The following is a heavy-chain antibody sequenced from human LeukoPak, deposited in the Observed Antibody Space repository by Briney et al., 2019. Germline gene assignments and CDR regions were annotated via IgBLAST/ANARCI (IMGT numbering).Heavy chain of an antibody. Sequence: ASVKASCKASGYTFTSYGISWVRQAPGQGLEWMGWISAYNGNTNYAQKLQGRVTMTTDTSTSTAYMELRSLRSDDTAVYYCARDNWNDDPDYYYYGMDVWGQGTTVTVSS. CDR1: GYTFTSYG. CDR3: ARDNWNDDPDYYYYGMDV. CDR2: ISAYNGNT. J-gene: IGHJ6*02. V-gene: IGHV1-18*01. D-gene: IGHD1-20*01.